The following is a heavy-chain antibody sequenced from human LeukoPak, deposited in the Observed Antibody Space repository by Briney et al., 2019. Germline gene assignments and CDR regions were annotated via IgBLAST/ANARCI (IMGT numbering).Heavy chain of an antibody. D-gene: IGHD1-26*01. CDR2: IKEDGSEK. Sequence: PGGSLRLPCAASGFTFSSYWMSWVRQAPGKGLEWVANIKEDGSEKYYVDSVKGRFTISRDNAKNSLYLQMNSLRAENTAVYYCARGGGYHGWIDPWGQGTLVTVSS. J-gene: IGHJ5*02. V-gene: IGHV3-7*01. CDR3: ARGGGYHGWIDP. CDR1: GFTFSSYW.